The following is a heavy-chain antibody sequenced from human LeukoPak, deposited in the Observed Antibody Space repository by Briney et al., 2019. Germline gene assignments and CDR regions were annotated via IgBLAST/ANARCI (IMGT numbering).Heavy chain of an antibody. V-gene: IGHV4-39*07. J-gene: IGHJ4*02. CDR1: GGSISSGSYY. D-gene: IGHD2/OR15-2a*01. Sequence: PSQTLSLTCAVSGGSISSGSYYWDWIRQPPGKSLEWIGSVYHTGSTSYNPSLKRRVTISVDTSTNQFSLKLTSLTAADTAVYYCVKALPFSDWGQGTLVTVSS. CDR3: VKALPFSD. CDR2: VYHTGST.